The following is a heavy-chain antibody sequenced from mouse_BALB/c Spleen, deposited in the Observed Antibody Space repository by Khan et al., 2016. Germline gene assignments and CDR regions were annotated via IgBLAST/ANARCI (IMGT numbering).Heavy chain of an antibody. CDR2: IDPENGNT. V-gene: IGHV14-1*02. J-gene: IGHJ3*01. CDR3: ALDGSWFAY. CDR1: GFNIKDYY. D-gene: IGHD2-3*01. Sequence: VQLQQSGAELVRPGALVKLSCKASGFNIKDYYMHWVKQRPEQGLEWIGWIDPENGNTIYDPKFQGKASITADTYSNTAYLQLSSLTSEDTAVYYCALDGSWFAYWGQGTLVTVSA.